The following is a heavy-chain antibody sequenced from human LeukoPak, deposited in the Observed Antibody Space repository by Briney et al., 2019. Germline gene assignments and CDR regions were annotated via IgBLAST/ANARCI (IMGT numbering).Heavy chain of an antibody. CDR3: ASTYYFGSATPNWFDT. V-gene: IGHV4-39*01. Sequence: SETLSLTCSVSGGSINQYDYYWGLIRQPPGKGLEWVGSFSERGTTYYNPSLKTRVTIFVDTSKNQFSLKLSSVTAADAAVYYCASTYYFGSATPNWFDTWGQGILVTVSS. CDR2: FSERGTT. J-gene: IGHJ5*02. CDR1: GGSINQYDYY. D-gene: IGHD3-10*01.